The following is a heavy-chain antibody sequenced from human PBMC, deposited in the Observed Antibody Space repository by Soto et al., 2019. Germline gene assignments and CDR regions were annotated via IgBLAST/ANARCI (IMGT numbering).Heavy chain of an antibody. CDR2: IYYSGST. J-gene: IGHJ4*02. CDR1: GGSISSSSYY. Sequence: SETLSLTCTVSGGSISSSSYYWGWIRQPPGKGLEWIGSIYYSGSTYYNPSLKSRVTISVDTSKNQFSLKLSSVTAADTAVYYCARYGLEWLLCLDYWGQGTLVTVS. V-gene: IGHV4-39*01. CDR3: ARYGLEWLLCLDY. D-gene: IGHD3-3*01.